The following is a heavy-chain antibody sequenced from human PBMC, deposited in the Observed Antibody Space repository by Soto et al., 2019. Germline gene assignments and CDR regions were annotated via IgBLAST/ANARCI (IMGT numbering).Heavy chain of an antibody. V-gene: IGHV1-18*04. J-gene: IGHJ3*02. CDR1: GYSFATYG. Sequence: QVQLVQSGGEMKKPGASVMVTCKASGYSFATYGISWVRQAPGQGLQWMGWVSAYIGATNYAQKLQGRVTMTTDTSTSPAYMELRNLRSDDTAVYYCARGSSGYYPDAFDIWGQGTIITVSS. CDR3: ARGSSGYYPDAFDI. D-gene: IGHD3-22*01. CDR2: VSAYIGAT.